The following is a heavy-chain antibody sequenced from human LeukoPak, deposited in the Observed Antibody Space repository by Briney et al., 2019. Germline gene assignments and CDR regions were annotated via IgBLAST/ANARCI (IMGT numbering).Heavy chain of an antibody. Sequence: GGSLRLSSAASGFTFSSYSMNWVRPAPGKGLEWVSSIRSSSSYIYYADSVKGRFTISRDNAKNSLYLHMNSLRAEDTAVYYCARDVAAGTFDYWGQGTLVTVSS. CDR1: GFTFSSYS. V-gene: IGHV3-21*01. J-gene: IGHJ4*02. D-gene: IGHD6-13*01. CDR2: IRSSSSYI. CDR3: ARDVAAGTFDY.